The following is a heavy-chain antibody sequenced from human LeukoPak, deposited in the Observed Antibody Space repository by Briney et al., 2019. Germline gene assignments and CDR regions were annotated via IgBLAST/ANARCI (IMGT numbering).Heavy chain of an antibody. Sequence: SETLSLTCTVSGGSISSGGYYWSWIRQHPGKGLEWIGYIYYSGSTYYNPSLKSRVTISVDTSKNQFSLKLSSVTAADTAVYYCARDRAAQGEGIAAADRYYYGMDVWGQGTTVTVSS. J-gene: IGHJ6*02. CDR2: IYYSGST. D-gene: IGHD6-13*01. CDR3: ARDRAAQGEGIAAADRYYYGMDV. V-gene: IGHV4-31*03. CDR1: GGSISSGGYY.